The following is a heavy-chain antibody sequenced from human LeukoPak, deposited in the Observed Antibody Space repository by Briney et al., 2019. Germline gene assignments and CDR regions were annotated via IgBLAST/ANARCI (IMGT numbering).Heavy chain of an antibody. CDR3: ARGGGQWHVDY. D-gene: IGHD6-19*01. J-gene: IGHJ4*02. CDR1: GGTFSSYA. Sequence: GASVKVSCKASGGTFSSYAISWVRQAPGQGLEWMGRIIPILGIANYAQKFQGRVTITADKSTSTAYMELSSLRAEDTAVYYCARGGGQWHVDYWGQGTLVTVSS. V-gene: IGHV1-69*04. CDR2: IIPILGIA.